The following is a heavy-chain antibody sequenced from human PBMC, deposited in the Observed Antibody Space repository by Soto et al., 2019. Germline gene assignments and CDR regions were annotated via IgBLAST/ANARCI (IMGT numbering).Heavy chain of an antibody. V-gene: IGHV4-34*01. CDR2: INHSGST. Sequence: SETLSLTCAVYGGSFSGYYWSWIRQPPGKGLEWIGEINHSGSTNYNPSLKSRVTISVDTSKNQFSLKLSSVTAADTAVYYCASSRESSSFHWGQGTLVPVSS. J-gene: IGHJ4*02. D-gene: IGHD6-6*01. CDR3: ASSRESSSFH. CDR1: GGSFSGYY.